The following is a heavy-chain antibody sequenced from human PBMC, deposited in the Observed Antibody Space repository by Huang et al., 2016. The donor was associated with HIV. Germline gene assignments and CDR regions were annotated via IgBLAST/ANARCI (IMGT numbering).Heavy chain of an antibody. J-gene: IGHJ3*02. CDR3: ARERMMSWLDDHDAFDI. D-gene: IGHD1-1*01. Sequence: QVQLQQWGAGLLKPSETLSLTCAVYGGSFSGYYWSWIRQSPGKGLEWNGEINHSGSTKYNPSLKSRLTISVDASKNQFSLKLSSVTAADTAVYYCARERMMSWLDDHDAFDIWGQGTMVTVSS. CDR1: GGSFSGYY. CDR2: INHSGST. V-gene: IGHV4-34*01.